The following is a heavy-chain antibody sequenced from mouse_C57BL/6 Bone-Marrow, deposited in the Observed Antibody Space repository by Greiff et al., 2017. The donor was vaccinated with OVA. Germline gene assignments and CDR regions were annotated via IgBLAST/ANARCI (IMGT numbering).Heavy chain of an antibody. V-gene: IGHV1-81*01. D-gene: IGHD2-4*01. CDR2: IYPRSGNT. J-gene: IGHJ4*01. CDR3: ARQGMIYYDYYYYAMDY. Sequence: VQLQQPGAELARPGASVKLSCKASGYTFTSYGISWVKQRTGQGLEWIGEIYPRSGNTYYNEKFKGKATLTVDKSSSTAYMELRSLTSEDSAVYSYARQGMIYYDYYYYAMDYWGQGTSVTVSS. CDR1: GYTFTSYG.